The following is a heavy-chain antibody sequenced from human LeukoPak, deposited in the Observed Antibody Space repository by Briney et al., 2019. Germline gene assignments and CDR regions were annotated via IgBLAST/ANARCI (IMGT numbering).Heavy chain of an antibody. D-gene: IGHD1-14*01. CDR2: IIPIFGTA. CDR1: GGTFSSYA. V-gene: IGHV1-69*01. Sequence: ASVRLSCTASGGTFSSYAMSWVRQAPGQGLEWMGVIIPIFGTANYAQTFQGRVTITADESTSTAYMELSSLRSEDTAVYYCAISLHHHDAFDIWGQGTMVTVSS. J-gene: IGHJ3*02. CDR3: AISLHHHDAFDI.